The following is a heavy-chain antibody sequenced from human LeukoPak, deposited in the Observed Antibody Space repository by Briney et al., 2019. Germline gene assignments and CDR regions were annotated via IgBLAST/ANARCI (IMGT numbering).Heavy chain of an antibody. Sequence: GGSLRLSCAASGFTFSTYWMTWVRQAPGKGLEWVAIIKPDGSEKYYVDSVKGRFTISRDNAKNSLHLQMNSLRVDDTAVYYCARDDLTNGYNGNFWGQGTLVTVSS. CDR3: ARDDLTNGYNGNF. V-gene: IGHV3-7*01. J-gene: IGHJ4*02. CDR1: GFTFSTYW. D-gene: IGHD5-24*01. CDR2: IKPDGSEK.